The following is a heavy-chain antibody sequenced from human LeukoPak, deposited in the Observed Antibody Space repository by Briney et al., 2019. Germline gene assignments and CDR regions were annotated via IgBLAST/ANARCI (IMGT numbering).Heavy chain of an antibody. CDR1: GGSISSGGYY. Sequence: PSETLSLTCTVSGGSISSGGYYWSWIRQHPGKGLEWLGYIYYSGSPYYNPSLKSRVTISADTSKNQFSLKLISVTTADTAVYYRAKVRSAAGNFDYWGQGTLVTVSS. CDR3: AKVRSAAGNFDY. V-gene: IGHV4-31*03. J-gene: IGHJ4*02. CDR2: IYYSGSP. D-gene: IGHD6-13*01.